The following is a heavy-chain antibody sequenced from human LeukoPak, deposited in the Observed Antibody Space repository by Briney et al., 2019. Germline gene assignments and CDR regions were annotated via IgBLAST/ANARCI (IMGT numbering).Heavy chain of an antibody. D-gene: IGHD6-13*01. CDR2: IIPIFGTA. CDR1: GGTFSSYA. J-gene: IGHJ4*02. CDR3: ARAIAAAGTPLDY. Sequence: ASVKVSCKASGGTFSSYAISRVRQAPGQGLEWMGGIIPIFGTANYAQKFQGRVTITADESTSTAYMELSSLRSEDTAVYYCARAIAAAGTPLDYWGQGTLVTVSS. V-gene: IGHV1-69*13.